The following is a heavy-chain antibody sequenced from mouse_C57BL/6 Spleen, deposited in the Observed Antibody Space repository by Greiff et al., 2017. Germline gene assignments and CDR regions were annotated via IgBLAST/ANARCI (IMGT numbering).Heavy chain of an antibody. V-gene: IGHV1-15*01. Sequence: VQLQESGAELVRPGASVTLSCKASGYTFTDYEMHWVKQTPVHGLEWIGAIDPETGGTAYNQKFKGKAILTADKSSSTAYMELRSLTSEDSAVYYCTRSGGNDDYWGQGTTLTVSS. CDR3: TRSGGNDDY. J-gene: IGHJ2*01. D-gene: IGHD2-2*01. CDR2: IDPETGGT. CDR1: GYTFTDYE.